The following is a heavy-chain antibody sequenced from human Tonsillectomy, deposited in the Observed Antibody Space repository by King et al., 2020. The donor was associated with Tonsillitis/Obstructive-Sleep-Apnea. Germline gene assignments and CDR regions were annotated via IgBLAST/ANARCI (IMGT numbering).Heavy chain of an antibody. V-gene: IGHV4-59*01. CDR1: GGSISSYY. D-gene: IGHD3-3*01. CDR2: IYYSGST. J-gene: IGHJ4*02. CDR3: ARGKPYYDFWSGYYKYYFDY. Sequence: QLQESGPGLVKPSETLSLTCTVSGGSISSYYWSWIRQPPGKGLEWIGYIYYSGSTNYNPSLKSRVTISVDTSKNQFSLKMSSVTAADTAVYYCARGKPYYDFWSGYYKYYFDYWGQGTLVTVSS.